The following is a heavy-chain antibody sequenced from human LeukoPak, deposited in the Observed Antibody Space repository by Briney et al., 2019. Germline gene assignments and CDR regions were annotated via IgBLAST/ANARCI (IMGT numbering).Heavy chain of an antibody. D-gene: IGHD4-17*01. V-gene: IGHV3-53*01. Sequence: PGGSLSLSCAASGFTVSSNYMSCVRQAPGKGLEWVSVIYRGGRTHFGGCWEGRFTISRDKSKDTVYLQLNSLRAEDTAVYYCARSPDYGDPYWYFDLWGRGTLVTVSS. CDR1: GFTVSSNY. J-gene: IGHJ2*01. CDR2: IYRGGRT. CDR3: ARSPDYGDPYWYFDL.